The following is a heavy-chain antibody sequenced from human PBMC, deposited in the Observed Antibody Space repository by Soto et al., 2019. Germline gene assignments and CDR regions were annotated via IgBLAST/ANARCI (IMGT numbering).Heavy chain of an antibody. CDR3: ARGGGTGYNGLDV. J-gene: IGHJ6*02. CDR2: ISYSGTT. CDR1: GGSISSDY. D-gene: IGHD6-25*01. Sequence: SETLSLTCTVSGGSISSDYWSWIRQAPGKGLEWIGYISYSGTTNYNSSLKRRVTISIDTSKNQFSLKLSSVTAADTAVYYCARGGGTGYNGLDVWGQGTTVTVSS. V-gene: IGHV4-59*01.